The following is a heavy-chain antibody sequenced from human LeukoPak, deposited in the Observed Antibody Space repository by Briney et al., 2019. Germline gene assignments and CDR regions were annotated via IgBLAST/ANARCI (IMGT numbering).Heavy chain of an antibody. CDR1: GGSISSYY. Sequence: SETLSLTCTVSGGSISSYYWSWIRQPPGKGLEWIGYIYYSGSTNYNPSLKSRVTISVDTSKNQFSLKLSSVTAADTAVYYCARLPARTTVTTVVNYYYYGMDVWGQGTTVTVSS. V-gene: IGHV4-59*08. D-gene: IGHD4-17*01. CDR2: IYYSGST. J-gene: IGHJ6*02. CDR3: ARLPARTTVTTVVNYYYYGMDV.